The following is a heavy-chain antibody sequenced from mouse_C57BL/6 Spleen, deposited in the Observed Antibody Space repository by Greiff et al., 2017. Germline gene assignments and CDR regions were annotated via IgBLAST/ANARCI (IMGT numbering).Heavy chain of an antibody. Sequence: VQLQQSGPELVKPGASVKISCKASGYSFTGYYMNWMKQSPEKSLEWIGEINPSTGGTTYNQKFKAKATLTVDKSSSTAYMQLKSLTSEDSAVYYCASYYYGSSSDYWGQGTSVTVSS. J-gene: IGHJ4*01. CDR2: INPSTGGT. CDR3: ASYYYGSSSDY. V-gene: IGHV1-42*01. D-gene: IGHD1-1*01. CDR1: GYSFTGYY.